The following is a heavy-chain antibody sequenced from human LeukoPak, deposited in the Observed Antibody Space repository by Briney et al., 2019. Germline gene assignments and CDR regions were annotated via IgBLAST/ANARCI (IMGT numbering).Heavy chain of an antibody. Sequence: GRSLRLSCAASGFTFSSYAMHWIRQAPGKGLEWVAVISCDGSNKYYADSVKGRFTISRDNAKNSLYLQMNSLRAEDTAVYYCARDRVRFLEWLSDYYYGMDVWGQGTTVTVSS. CDR1: GFTFSSYA. D-gene: IGHD3-3*01. J-gene: IGHJ6*02. CDR3: ARDRVRFLEWLSDYYYGMDV. V-gene: IGHV3-30*04. CDR2: ISCDGSNK.